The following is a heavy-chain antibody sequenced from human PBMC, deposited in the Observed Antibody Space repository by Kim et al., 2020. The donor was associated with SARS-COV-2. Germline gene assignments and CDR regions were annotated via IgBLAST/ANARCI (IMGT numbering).Heavy chain of an antibody. V-gene: IGHV4-59*01. CDR3: ARDRSTYGMDV. J-gene: IGHJ6*02. Sequence: NYTPALKSRVTISVDTSKNQFSLKLSSVTAADTAVYYCARDRSTYGMDVWGQGTTVTVSS.